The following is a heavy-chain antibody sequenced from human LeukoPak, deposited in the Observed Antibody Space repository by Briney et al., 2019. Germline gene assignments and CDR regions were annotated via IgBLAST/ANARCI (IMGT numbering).Heavy chain of an antibody. Sequence: GASVKASCRASGYTFTSYDINWVRQATGQGLEWMGWMNPNSGNTGYAQKFQGRVTITRNTSISTAYMELSSLRSEDTAVYYCARGWVEDVGYDFWSGPTSPNYYMDVWGKGTTVTVSS. CDR2: MNPNSGNT. V-gene: IGHV1-8*03. CDR1: GYTFTSYD. CDR3: ARGWVEDVGYDFWSGPTSPNYYMDV. D-gene: IGHD3-3*01. J-gene: IGHJ6*03.